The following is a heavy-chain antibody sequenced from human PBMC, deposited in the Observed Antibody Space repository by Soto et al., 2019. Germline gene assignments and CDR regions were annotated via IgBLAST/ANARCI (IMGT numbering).Heavy chain of an antibody. CDR1: GFTFSSYA. CDR2: ISYDGSNK. Sequence: GGSLRLSCAASGFTFSSYAMHWVRQAPGKGLEWVAVISYDGSNKYYADSVKGRFTISRDNSKNTLYLQMNSLRAEDTAVYYCARDPRDPDFYFDYWGQGTLVTVSS. J-gene: IGHJ4*02. V-gene: IGHV3-30-3*01. D-gene: IGHD3-3*01. CDR3: ARDPRDPDFYFDY.